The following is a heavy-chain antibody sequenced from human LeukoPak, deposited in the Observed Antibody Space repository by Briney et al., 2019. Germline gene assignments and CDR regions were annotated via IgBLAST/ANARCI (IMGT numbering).Heavy chain of an antibody. J-gene: IGHJ3*02. Sequence: PGGSLRLSCTTSGFTFSTYSMNWVRQAPGKGLEWISYISSSSSSIYYADSVRGRFTISRDNAKNSLYLQMNSLRDEDTAVYYCARGPSGSYIGAFDIWGQGTMVTVSS. CDR2: ISSSSSSI. V-gene: IGHV3-48*02. CDR3: ARGPSGSYIGAFDI. CDR1: GFTFSTYS. D-gene: IGHD1-26*01.